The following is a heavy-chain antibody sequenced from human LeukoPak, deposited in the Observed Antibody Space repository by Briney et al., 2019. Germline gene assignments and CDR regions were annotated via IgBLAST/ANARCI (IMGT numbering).Heavy chain of an antibody. CDR3: ARVLPVQNWFDP. J-gene: IGHJ5*02. Sequence: SETLSLTCTVSGGSISSYYWSWIRQPPGKGLEWIGYIYTSGSTNYNPSLKSRVTISVDTSKNQFSLKLSSVTAADTAVYYCARVLPVQNWFDPWGQGTLVTVSS. D-gene: IGHD2-2*01. CDR1: GGSISSYY. CDR2: IYTSGST. V-gene: IGHV4-4*09.